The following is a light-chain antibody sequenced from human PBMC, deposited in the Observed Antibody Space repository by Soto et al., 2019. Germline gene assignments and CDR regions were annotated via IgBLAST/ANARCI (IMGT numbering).Light chain of an antibody. J-gene: IGKJ1*01. V-gene: IGKV3-15*01. CDR3: QQYNNWPPVT. CDR2: GAS. CDR1: QSVSST. Sequence: EIVMTQSPATLSVSPGERATLSCRASQSVSSTLAWYQQKPGQAPRLLIYGASTRAPGIPAKFSGSGSGTEFTLTISSLQSEDFAVYYCQQYNNWPPVTFGQGTKVEIK.